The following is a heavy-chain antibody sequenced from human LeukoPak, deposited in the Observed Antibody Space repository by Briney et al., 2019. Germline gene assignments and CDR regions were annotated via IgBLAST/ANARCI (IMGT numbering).Heavy chain of an antibody. Sequence: GGSLRLSCAASGFTFSSYDMHWVRQATGKDLEWVSAIGTAGDTYYPGSVKGRFTISRENAKNSLYLQMNSLRAGDTAVYYCARVTTWDGMDVWGQGTTVTVSS. CDR3: ARVTTWDGMDV. D-gene: IGHD4-11*01. J-gene: IGHJ6*02. CDR2: IGTAGDT. V-gene: IGHV3-13*01. CDR1: GFTFSSYD.